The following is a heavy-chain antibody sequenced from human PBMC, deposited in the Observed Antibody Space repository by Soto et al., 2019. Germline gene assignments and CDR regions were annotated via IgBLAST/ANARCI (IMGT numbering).Heavy chain of an antibody. D-gene: IGHD6-19*01. CDR3: AKPAVGGPAYYYYDY. J-gene: IGHJ4*02. Sequence: HPGGSLRLSCAASGFTFSSYAMTWVRQAPGKGLEWVSGISNSGGGTYYADSVKGRFTISRDNSKNTLYLQMNSLRAEDTAVYYCAKPAVGGPAYYYYDYWGQGTLVTVSS. V-gene: IGHV3-23*01. CDR2: ISNSGGGT. CDR1: GFTFSSYA.